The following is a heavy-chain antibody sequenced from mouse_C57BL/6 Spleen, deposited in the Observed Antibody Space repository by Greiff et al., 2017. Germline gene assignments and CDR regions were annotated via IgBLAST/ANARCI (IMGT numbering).Heavy chain of an antibody. CDR3: ARSDPENQAWFAY. CDR1: GYAFSSSW. J-gene: IGHJ3*01. CDR2: IYPGDGDT. Sequence: QVQLQQSGPELVKPGASVKISCTASGYAFSSSWMNWVKQRPGKGLEWIGRIYPGDGDTNYTGKFKGKATLTADKSSSTAYMQLSSLTSEDSAVYFCARSDPENQAWFAYWGQGTLVTVSA. V-gene: IGHV1-82*01.